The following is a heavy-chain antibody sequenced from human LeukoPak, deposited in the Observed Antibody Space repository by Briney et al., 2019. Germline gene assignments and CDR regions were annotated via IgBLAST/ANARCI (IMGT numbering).Heavy chain of an antibody. V-gene: IGHV3-30*18. CDR2: ISYGGIIK. CDR3: AKEYKGYSGYDY. Sequence: GGSLRLSCAASGFTFSSYGMHWVRQAPGKGLEWVAVISYGGIIKYYADSVKGRFTISRDNSKNTLSLLMNSLRTEDTAVYYCAKEYKGYSGYDYWGQGTLVTVSS. D-gene: IGHD5-12*01. CDR1: GFTFSSYG. J-gene: IGHJ4*02.